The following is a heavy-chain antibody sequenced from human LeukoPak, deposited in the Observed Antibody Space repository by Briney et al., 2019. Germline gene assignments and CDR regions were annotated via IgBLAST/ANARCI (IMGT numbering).Heavy chain of an antibody. V-gene: IGHV1-18*01. CDR2: ISAYNGNT. Sequence: ASVKVFCKASGYTFTSYGISWVRQAPGQGLEWMGWISAYNGNTNYAQKLQGRVTMTTDTSTSTAYMELRSLRSDDTAVYYCARGYCSGGSCYSVGNFQHWGQGTLVTVSS. CDR1: GYTFTSYG. J-gene: IGHJ1*01. CDR3: ARGYCSGGSCYSVGNFQH. D-gene: IGHD2-15*01.